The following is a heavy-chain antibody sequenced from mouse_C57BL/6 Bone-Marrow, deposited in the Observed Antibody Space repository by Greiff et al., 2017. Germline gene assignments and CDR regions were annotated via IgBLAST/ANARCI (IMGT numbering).Heavy chain of an antibody. CDR2: IYPRSGNT. J-gene: IGHJ3*01. Sequence: LVASGAELARPGASVKLSCKASGYTFTSYGISWVKQRTGQGLEWIGEIYPRSGNTYYNAKFKGKATLTADKSSSTAYMELRSLTSEDSAVYFCARGIYYDFTWFAYWGQGTLVTVSA. CDR3: ARGIYYDFTWFAY. V-gene: IGHV1-81*01. D-gene: IGHD2-4*01. CDR1: GYTFTSYG.